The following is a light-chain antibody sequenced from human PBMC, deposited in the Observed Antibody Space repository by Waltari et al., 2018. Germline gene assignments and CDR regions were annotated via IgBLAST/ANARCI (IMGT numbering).Light chain of an antibody. V-gene: IGKV3-20*01. CDR2: DAA. Sequence: EIMLTQSPGTLSLSPGERATLSCRASQSISKYLAWYQQKPGQAPRLLIYDAASRATGIPDRFGVSGSGTDFSITISRLEPEDSAVYYCQKYGTLPATFGQGTKVEIK. CDR3: QKYGTLPAT. J-gene: IGKJ1*01. CDR1: QSISKY.